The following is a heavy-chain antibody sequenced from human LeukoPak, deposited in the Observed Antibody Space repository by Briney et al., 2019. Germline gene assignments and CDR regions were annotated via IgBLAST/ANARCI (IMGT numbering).Heavy chain of an antibody. Sequence: GGSLRLSCVASGFPFSNAWMTWVRQSPGRGLEWVGRIKSKTNGGTSDYAAPVKGRFTISRDDSKNPLYLQINSLNPADTAMYYCTTHSVTVTGTHFWGQGALVTVSS. V-gene: IGHV3-15*07. CDR1: GFPFSNAW. J-gene: IGHJ4*01. CDR3: TTHSVTVTGTHF. CDR2: IKSKTNGGTS. D-gene: IGHD6-19*01.